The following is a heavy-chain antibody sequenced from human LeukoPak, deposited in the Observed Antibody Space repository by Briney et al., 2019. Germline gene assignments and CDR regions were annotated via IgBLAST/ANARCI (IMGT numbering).Heavy chain of an antibody. D-gene: IGHD3-3*01. CDR2: IYYSGST. V-gene: IGHV4-30-4*08. CDR3: ARDFWSGYAPNWFDP. CDR1: GGSISSGDYY. Sequence: PSETLSLTCTVSGGSISSGDYYWSWIRQPPGKGLEWIGYIYYSGSTYYNPSLKSRVTISVDTSKNQFSLKLSSVTAADTAVYYCARDFWSGYAPNWFDPWGQGTLVTVSS. J-gene: IGHJ5*02.